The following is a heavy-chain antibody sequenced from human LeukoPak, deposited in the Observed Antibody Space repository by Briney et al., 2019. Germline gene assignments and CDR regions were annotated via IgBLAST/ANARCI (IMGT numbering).Heavy chain of an antibody. J-gene: IGHJ4*02. CDR1: GGSISTYY. D-gene: IGHD4-17*01. CDR3: ARTPATTWTNHFDY. V-gene: IGHV4-59*01. CDR2: MYYSGST. Sequence: SETLSLTCTVSGGSISTYYWNWNRQSPGKGLEWIGYMYYSGSTNYNPSLKSRVTISVDTSKNESSLKLNSVTAADTAVYYCARTPATTWTNHFDYWGQGTLVTVSS.